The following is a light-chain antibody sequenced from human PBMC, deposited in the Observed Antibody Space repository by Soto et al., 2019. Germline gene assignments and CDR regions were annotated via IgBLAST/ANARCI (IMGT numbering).Light chain of an antibody. CDR3: CSYAGGTNVV. V-gene: IGLV2-23*01. Sequence: QAVVTQPASVSGSPGQSITISCTGISSDVGSYNLVSWYQQYPGKAPKLMIYEGSKRPSGVSNRFSGSKSGNTASLTISGLQAEDEADYYCCSYAGGTNVVFGGGTKLTVL. J-gene: IGLJ2*01. CDR1: SSDVGSYNL. CDR2: EGS.